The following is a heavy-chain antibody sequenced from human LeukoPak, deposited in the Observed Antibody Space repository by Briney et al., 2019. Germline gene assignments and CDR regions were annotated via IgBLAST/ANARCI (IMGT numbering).Heavy chain of an antibody. CDR1: GFTFSSYG. J-gene: IGHJ6*02. CDR2: IWYDGSNE. D-gene: IGHD1-26*01. CDR3: ARDRVGATATGDYYYGMDV. V-gene: IGHV3-33*01. Sequence: TGGSLRLSCAASGFTFSSYGMHWVRQAPGKGLEWVAFIWYDGSNEYYADSVKGRFTISRDNSKNTLYLQMNSLRAEDTAVYHCARDRVGATATGDYYYGMDVWGQGTTVTVSS.